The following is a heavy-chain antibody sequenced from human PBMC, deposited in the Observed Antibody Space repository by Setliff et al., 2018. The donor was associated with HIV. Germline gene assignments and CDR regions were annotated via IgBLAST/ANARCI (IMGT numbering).Heavy chain of an antibody. CDR1: GGSISSGSYF. J-gene: IGHJ4*02. D-gene: IGHD2-8*01. V-gene: IGHV4-61*02. CDR2: IYSSGIT. Sequence: PSETLSLTCTVSGGSISSGSYFWNWIRQPAGKGLEWIGRIYSSGITNYNPSLKSRLTISLDTSKNQFSLQVTSVTAADTAVYYCARDPYCPNTCYEDFTFDSWGQRTLVTVSS. CDR3: ARDPYCPNTCYEDFTFDS.